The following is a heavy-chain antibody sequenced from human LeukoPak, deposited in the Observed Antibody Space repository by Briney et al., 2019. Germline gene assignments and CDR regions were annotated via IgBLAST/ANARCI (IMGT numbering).Heavy chain of an antibody. J-gene: IGHJ4*02. CDR2: IIPIFGTA. Sequence: SVKVSCKASGGTFSSYAISWVRQAPGQGLEWMGRIIPIFGTANYAQKFQGRVTITTDESTSTAYMELSSLGSEDTAVYYCARGGDGYNLGWFDYWGQGTLVTVSS. V-gene: IGHV1-69*05. D-gene: IGHD5-24*01. CDR1: GGTFSSYA. CDR3: ARGGDGYNLGWFDY.